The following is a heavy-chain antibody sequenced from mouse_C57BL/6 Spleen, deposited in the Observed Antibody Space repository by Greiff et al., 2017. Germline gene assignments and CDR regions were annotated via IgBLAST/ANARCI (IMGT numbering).Heavy chain of an antibody. J-gene: IGHJ1*03. CDR2: IYPGDGDT. CDR1: GYAFSSYW. CDR3: ARGGYGSPRYFDV. D-gene: IGHD1-1*01. V-gene: IGHV1-80*01. Sequence: VQLQQSGAELVKPGASVKISCKASGYAFSSYWMNWVKQRPGKGLEWIGQIYPGDGDTNYNGKFKGKATLTADKSSSTAYMQLSSLTSEDSAVYFCARGGYGSPRYFDVWGTGTTVTVSS.